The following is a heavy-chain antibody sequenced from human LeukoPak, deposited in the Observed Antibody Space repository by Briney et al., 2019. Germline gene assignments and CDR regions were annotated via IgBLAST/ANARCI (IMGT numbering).Heavy chain of an antibody. CDR2: ISYAGST. V-gene: IGHV4-59*01. D-gene: IGHD3-22*01. CDR1: GGSISNYY. Sequence: SETLSLTCTVSGGSISNYYWNWIRQTPEKGLEWIGYISYAGSTAYNPSLRSRVTISVDTSKNQFSLRLSSVTAADSAVYYCARANFNYYDTSAYNIWGQGTQVTVSS. J-gene: IGHJ4*02. CDR3: ARANFNYYDTSAYNI.